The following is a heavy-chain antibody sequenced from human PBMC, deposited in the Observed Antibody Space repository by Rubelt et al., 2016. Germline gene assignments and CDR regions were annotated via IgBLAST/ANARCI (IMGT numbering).Heavy chain of an antibody. CDR2: INHSGST. CDR3: ARVRSRYVETDWFDP. J-gene: IGHJ5*02. V-gene: IGHV4-34*01. D-gene: IGHD5-12*01. CDR1: GGSFSGYY. Sequence: QVQLQQWGAGLLKPSETLSLTCAVYGGSFSGYYWSWIRQPPGKGLEWIGEINHSGSTYYNPSLKVGGTISVDTSKNQFSLKLSSVTAADTAVYYCARVRSRYVETDWFDPWGQGTLVTVSS.